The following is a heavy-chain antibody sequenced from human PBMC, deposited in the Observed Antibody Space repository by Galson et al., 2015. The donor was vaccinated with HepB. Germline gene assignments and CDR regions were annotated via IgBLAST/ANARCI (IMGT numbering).Heavy chain of an antibody. CDR2: ISSSSSYT. CDR3: ARVQSDGDYFDY. Sequence: SLRLSCAASGFTFSDYYMSWIRQAPGKGLEWVSYISSSSSYTNYADSVKGRFTISRDNAKNSLYLQMNSLRAEDTAVYYCARVQSDGDYFDYWGQGTLVTVSS. D-gene: IGHD4-17*01. V-gene: IGHV3-11*05. J-gene: IGHJ4*02. CDR1: GFTFSDYY.